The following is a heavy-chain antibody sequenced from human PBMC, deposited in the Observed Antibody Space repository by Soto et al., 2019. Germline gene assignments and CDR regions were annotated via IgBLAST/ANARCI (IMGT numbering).Heavy chain of an antibody. Sequence: EVQLVQSGAEVKKPGESLRISCKGSGYSFTSYWISWVRQMPGKGLEWTGRIDPSDSYTNYSPSFQGHVTISADKSISTAYLQWSSLKASDTAMYYCARRNYDSSGYYSGDYWGQGTLVTVSS. D-gene: IGHD3-22*01. CDR1: GYSFTSYW. CDR3: ARRNYDSSGYYSGDY. V-gene: IGHV5-10-1*03. J-gene: IGHJ4*02. CDR2: IDPSDSYT.